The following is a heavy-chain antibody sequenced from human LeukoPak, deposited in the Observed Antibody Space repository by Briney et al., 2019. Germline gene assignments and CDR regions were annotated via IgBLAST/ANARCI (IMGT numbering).Heavy chain of an antibody. CDR1: GFTFSSYE. D-gene: IGHD2-2*01. J-gene: IGHJ4*02. Sequence: GGSLRLSCAASGFTFSSYEMNWVRQAPGKGLEWVSYISSSGSTIYYADSVKGRFTISRDNSKNTLYLQMNSLRAEDTAVYYCARERFECTSTTCPYYFDYWGQGTLVTVSS. CDR2: ISSSGSTI. CDR3: ARERFECTSTTCPYYFDY. V-gene: IGHV3-48*03.